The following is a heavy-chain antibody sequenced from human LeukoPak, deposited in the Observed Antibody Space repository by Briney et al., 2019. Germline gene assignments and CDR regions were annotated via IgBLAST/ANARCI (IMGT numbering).Heavy chain of an antibody. CDR3: ARFGSSWRPFDY. Sequence: GGSLRLSCAASGFTFSSYSMNWVRQAPGKGLEWVSYITSSSSTIYYADSVKGRFTISRNNAKNSLYLQMNSLRDEDTAIYYRARFGSSWRPFDYWGQGTLVTVAS. D-gene: IGHD6-13*01. CDR1: GFTFSSYS. CDR2: ITSSSSTI. V-gene: IGHV3-48*02. J-gene: IGHJ4*02.